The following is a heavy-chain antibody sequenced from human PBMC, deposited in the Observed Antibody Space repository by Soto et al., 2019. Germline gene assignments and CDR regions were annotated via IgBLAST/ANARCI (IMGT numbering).Heavy chain of an antibody. CDR2: INAGNGNT. J-gene: IGHJ2*01. D-gene: IGHD1-26*01. CDR1: GYSFTSYA. CDR3: ARGGSLYWYFDL. Sequence: ASVKVSCKASGYSFTSYAMHWVRQAPGQRLEWMGWINAGNGNTKYSQKFQGRVTITRDTSASTAYMELSSLRSEDTAVYYCARGGSLYWYFDLWGRGTLVTVS. V-gene: IGHV1-3*01.